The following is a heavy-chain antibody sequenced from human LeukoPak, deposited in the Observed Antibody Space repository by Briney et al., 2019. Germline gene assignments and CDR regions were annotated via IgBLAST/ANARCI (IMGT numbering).Heavy chain of an antibody. CDR2: ISSSSSTI. CDR3: ARGVGACSSTSCYTWYFDY. D-gene: IGHD2-2*02. J-gene: IGHJ4*02. CDR1: GFTFSDYY. V-gene: IGHV3-11*01. Sequence: GGSLRLSCAASGFTFSDYYMSWIRQAPGKGLEWVSYISSSSSTIYYADSVKGRFTISRDNAKNSLYLQMNSLRAEDTAVYYCARGVGACSSTSCYTWYFDYWCQGSLVTGPS.